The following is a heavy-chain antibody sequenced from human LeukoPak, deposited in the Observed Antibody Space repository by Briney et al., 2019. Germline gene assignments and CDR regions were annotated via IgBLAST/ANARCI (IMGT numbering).Heavy chain of an antibody. CDR3: ARGRPGDGSGSPWSYYYYYYGMDV. V-gene: IGHV4-34*01. Sequence: SETLSLTCAVYGGSFSGYYWSWIRQPPGKGLEWIGEINHSGSTNYNPSLKSRVTISVDTSKNQFSLKLSSVTAADTAVYYCARGRPGDGSGSPWSYYYYYYGMDVWGQGTTVTVSS. CDR1: GGSFSGYY. D-gene: IGHD3-10*01. CDR2: INHSGST. J-gene: IGHJ6*02.